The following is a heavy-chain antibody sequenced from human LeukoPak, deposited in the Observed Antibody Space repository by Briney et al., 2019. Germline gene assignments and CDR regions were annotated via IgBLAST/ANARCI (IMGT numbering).Heavy chain of an antibody. Sequence: SETLSLTCTVSGGSISSYYWSWIRQPPGKGLEWIGYIYYSGSTNYKPSLKSRVTISVGTSKNQFSLKLSSVTAADTAVYYCARARSGYSSSWYFVSWGQGTLVTVSS. CDR3: ARARSGYSSSWYFVS. CDR2: IYYSGST. J-gene: IGHJ4*02. D-gene: IGHD6-13*01. V-gene: IGHV4-59*12. CDR1: GGSISSYY.